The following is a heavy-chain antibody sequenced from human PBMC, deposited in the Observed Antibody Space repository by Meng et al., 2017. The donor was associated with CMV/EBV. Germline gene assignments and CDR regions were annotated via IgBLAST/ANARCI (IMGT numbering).Heavy chain of an antibody. CDR1: GFMFRNYG. V-gene: IGHV3-33*01. J-gene: IGHJ6*02. CDR2: IWYDGSNR. Sequence: GGSLRLSCVVSGFMFRNYGMHWVRQAPGKGLEWVAGIWYDGSNRNYGDSVKGRFTISRDNSKDILYLQMNSLRSEDTAVYYCARAGGYDFWSGKPKYGMDVWGQGTTVTVSS. CDR3: ARAGGYDFWSGKPKYGMDV. D-gene: IGHD3-3*01.